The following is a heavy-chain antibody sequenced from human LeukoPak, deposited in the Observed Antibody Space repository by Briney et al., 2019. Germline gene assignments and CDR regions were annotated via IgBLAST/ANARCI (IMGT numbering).Heavy chain of an antibody. CDR1: GFTFSSYS. J-gene: IGHJ4*02. V-gene: IGHV3-21*01. CDR3: ARDLSGYNFIDYFDY. D-gene: IGHD5-24*01. Sequence: PGGSLRLSCAASGFTFSSYSMNWVRQAPGKGLEWVSSISSSSSYIYYADSVKGRFTISRDNAKNSLYLQMNSLRAEDTAVYYCARDLSGYNFIDYFDYWGQGTLVTVSS. CDR2: ISSSSSYI.